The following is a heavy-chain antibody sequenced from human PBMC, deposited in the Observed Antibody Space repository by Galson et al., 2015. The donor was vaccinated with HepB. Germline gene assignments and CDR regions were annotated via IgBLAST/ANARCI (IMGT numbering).Heavy chain of an antibody. Sequence: SLRLSCAASGFTFTSYPIVWVRQTPQKGLEWVSSIYVSTGDTYYADSVKGRFTISRDNSKNTLYLQMSSLRAEDTAVYYCVRRDCSSTSCYFDYWGQGTLVTVSS. V-gene: IGHV3-23*01. D-gene: IGHD2-2*01. J-gene: IGHJ4*02. CDR1: GFTFTSYP. CDR3: VRRDCSSTSCYFDY. CDR2: IYVSTGDT.